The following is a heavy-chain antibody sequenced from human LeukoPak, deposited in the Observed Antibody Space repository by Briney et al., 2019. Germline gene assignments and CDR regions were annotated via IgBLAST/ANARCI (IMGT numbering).Heavy chain of an antibody. CDR3: ARHTPGYCSSTSCHGYFDYYYYMDV. Sequence: GESLKISCKTSGYSFTSSWIGWVRQMPGKGLEWMGIIYPGDSDTKYSPSFQGQVTISADKSISTAYLQWSSLKASDTAMYYCARHTPGYCSSTSCHGYFDYYYYMDVWGKGTTVTVSS. J-gene: IGHJ6*03. CDR1: GYSFTSSW. V-gene: IGHV5-51*01. CDR2: IYPGDSDT. D-gene: IGHD2-2*01.